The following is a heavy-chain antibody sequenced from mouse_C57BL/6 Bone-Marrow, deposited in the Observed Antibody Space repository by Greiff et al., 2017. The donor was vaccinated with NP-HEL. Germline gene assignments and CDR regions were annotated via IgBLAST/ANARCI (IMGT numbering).Heavy chain of an antibody. Sequence: VQLQQSGPELVKPGASVKISCKASGYAFSSSWMNWVKQRPGKGLEWIGRIYPGDGDTNYNGKFKGKATLTADKSSSTAYMQLSSLTSEDSAVYFCARSVEGDYWGQGTTLTVSS. CDR1: GYAFSSSW. J-gene: IGHJ2*01. D-gene: IGHD1-3*01. CDR2: IYPGDGDT. CDR3: ARSVEGDY. V-gene: IGHV1-82*01.